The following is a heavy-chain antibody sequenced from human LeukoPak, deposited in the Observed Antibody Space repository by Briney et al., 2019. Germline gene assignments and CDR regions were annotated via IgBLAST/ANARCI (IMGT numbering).Heavy chain of an antibody. CDR2: INHSGST. CDR1: GGSFSGYY. D-gene: IGHD6-6*01. V-gene: IGHV4-34*01. Sequence: SETLSLTCAVYGGSFSGYYWSWIRQPPGKGLEWIGEINHSGSTNYNPSLKSRVTLSVDTSKNQFSLKLSSVTAADTAVYYCARAIAARADYWGQGTLVTVSS. CDR3: ARAIAARADY. J-gene: IGHJ4*02.